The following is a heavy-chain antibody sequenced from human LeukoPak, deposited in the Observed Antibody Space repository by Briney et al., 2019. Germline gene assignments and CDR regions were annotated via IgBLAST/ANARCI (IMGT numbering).Heavy chain of an antibody. CDR3: AKDPAWDYYGSGSYLDY. CDR2: IRYDGSNK. Sequence: GGSLRLSCAASGFTFSSYGMHWVRQAPGKGLEWVAFIRYDGSNKYYADSVKGRFTISRDNSKNTLYLQMNSLRAEDTAVYYCAKDPAWDYYGSGSYLDYWGQGTLVTVSS. J-gene: IGHJ4*02. D-gene: IGHD3-10*01. V-gene: IGHV3-30*02. CDR1: GFTFSSYG.